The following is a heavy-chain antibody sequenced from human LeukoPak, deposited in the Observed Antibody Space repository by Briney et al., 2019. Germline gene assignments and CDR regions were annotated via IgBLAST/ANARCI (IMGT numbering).Heavy chain of an antibody. CDR2: IDQDGSNK. Sequence: GGSLRLSCAASGFTFRNYGMHWVRQAPGKGLEWVANIDQDGSNKNYVDSVRGRFTISRDDARNSLFLQMNSLRAEDTAMYYCARVDYTDEGWGYWGQGTLVTVSS. CDR3: ARVDYTDEGWGY. J-gene: IGHJ4*02. V-gene: IGHV3-7*01. CDR1: GFTFRNYG. D-gene: IGHD4-11*01.